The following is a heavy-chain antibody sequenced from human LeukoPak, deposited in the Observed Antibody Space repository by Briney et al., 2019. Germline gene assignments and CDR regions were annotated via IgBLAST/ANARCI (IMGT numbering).Heavy chain of an antibody. J-gene: IGHJ6*02. V-gene: IGHV3-21*01. CDR2: ISRGGTYI. D-gene: IGHD6-6*01. CDR3: AREEDSSMIRASHGMDV. Sequence: GGSLRLSCATSGFTFSDYTMNWVRQAPGKGLEWLSCISRGGTYIYYSDSVKGRFTISGDSAKNSLYLQMNSLGAEDTAIYYCAREEDSSMIRASHGMDVWGQGTTVTVS. CDR1: GFTFSDYT.